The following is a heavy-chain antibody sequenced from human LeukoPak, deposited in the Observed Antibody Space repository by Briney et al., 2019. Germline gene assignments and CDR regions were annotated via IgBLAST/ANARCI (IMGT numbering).Heavy chain of an antibody. CDR3: ARYSSSWSGDAFDI. J-gene: IGHJ3*02. Sequence: PGGSLRLSCAASGFTFSSYGMHWVRQAPGKGLEWVAVIWYDGSNKYYADSVKGRFTISRDNSKKTLYLQMNSLRAEDTAVYYCARYSSSWSGDAFDIWGQVTMVTASS. V-gene: IGHV3-33*01. D-gene: IGHD6-13*01. CDR1: GFTFSSYG. CDR2: IWYDGSNK.